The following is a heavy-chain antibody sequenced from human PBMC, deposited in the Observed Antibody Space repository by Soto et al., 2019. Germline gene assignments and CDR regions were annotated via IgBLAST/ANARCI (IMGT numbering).Heavy chain of an antibody. Sequence: EVQLVESGGGLVQPGGSLRLSCAASGFTFSNSWMHWVRQAPGKGLVWVSRINSDGSSTSYADSVKGRFTISRDNAKNTRYLQMNSLRAEDTAVYYCASGLVEYSSSWYDYWGQGTLVTVSS. D-gene: IGHD6-13*01. V-gene: IGHV3-74*01. CDR1: GFTFSNSW. J-gene: IGHJ4*02. CDR2: INSDGSST. CDR3: ASGLVEYSSSWYDY.